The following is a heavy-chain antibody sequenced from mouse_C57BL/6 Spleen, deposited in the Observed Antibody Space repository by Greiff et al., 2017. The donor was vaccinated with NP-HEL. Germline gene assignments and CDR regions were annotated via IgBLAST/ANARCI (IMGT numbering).Heavy chain of an antibody. J-gene: IGHJ3*01. CDR2: INPNNGGT. CDR3: ARSRYDYDAGTWFAY. CDR1: GYTFTDYY. V-gene: IGHV1-26*01. Sequence: EVQLQQSGPELVKPGASVKISCKASGYTFTDYYMNWVKQSHGKSLEWIGDINPNNGGTSYNQKFKGKATLTVDKSSSTAYMELRSLTSEDSAVYYCARSRYDYDAGTWFAYWGQGTLVTVSA. D-gene: IGHD2-4*01.